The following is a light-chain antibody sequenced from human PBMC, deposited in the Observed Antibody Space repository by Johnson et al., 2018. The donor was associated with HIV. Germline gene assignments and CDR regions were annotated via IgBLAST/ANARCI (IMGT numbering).Light chain of an antibody. V-gene: IGLV1-51*01. J-gene: IGLJ1*01. CDR3: GTWDSSLGYG. Sequence: QSMLTQPPSVSAAPGQKVTISCSGSSSNIGNNYVSWYQQLPGRAPKLLIYDNNKRPSGIPDRFSGSKSGTSATLGITGLQTGDEADYYCGTWDSSLGYGFGTGTKVTVL. CDR2: DNN. CDR1: SSNIGNNY.